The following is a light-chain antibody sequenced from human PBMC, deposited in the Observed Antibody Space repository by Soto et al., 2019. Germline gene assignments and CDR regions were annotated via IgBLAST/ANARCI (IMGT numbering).Light chain of an antibody. CDR2: EAS. Sequence: AIQLTQSPSSLSASIGDRVTITCRASQGISSSLAWYQQEPGKAPKLLIYEASTLQSGVPSRFSGRGSGTDFTLTISSLQSEDFAVYYCQQYNNWPRTFGQGTRLE. CDR1: QGISSS. V-gene: IGKV1D-13*01. CDR3: QQYNNWPRT. J-gene: IGKJ5*01.